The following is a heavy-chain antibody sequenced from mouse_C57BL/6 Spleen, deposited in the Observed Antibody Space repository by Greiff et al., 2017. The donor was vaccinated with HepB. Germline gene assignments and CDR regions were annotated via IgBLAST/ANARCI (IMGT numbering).Heavy chain of an antibody. CDR3: ARHYSNSYYAMDY. J-gene: IGHJ4*01. V-gene: IGHV5-12*01. CDR1: GFTFSDYY. D-gene: IGHD2-5*01. CDR2: ISNGGGST. Sequence: EVMLVESGGGLVQPGGSLKLSCAASGFTFSDYYMYWVRQTPEKRLEWVAYISNGGGSTYYPDTVKGRFTISRDNAKNTLYLQMSRLKSEDTAMYYCARHYSNSYYAMDYWGQGTSVTVSS.